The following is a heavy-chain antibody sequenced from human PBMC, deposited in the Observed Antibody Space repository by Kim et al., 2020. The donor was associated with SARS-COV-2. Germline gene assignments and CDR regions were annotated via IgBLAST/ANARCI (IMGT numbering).Heavy chain of an antibody. CDR3: AKGESSSWNFDY. Sequence: GGSLRLSCAASGFTFSSYGMHWVRQAPGKGLEWVAVISYDGSNKYYADSVKGRFTNSRDNSKNTLYLQMNSLRAEDTAVYYCAKGESSSWNFDYWGQGTLVTVSS. D-gene: IGHD6-13*01. CDR2: ISYDGSNK. V-gene: IGHV3-30*18. CDR1: GFTFSSYG. J-gene: IGHJ4*02.